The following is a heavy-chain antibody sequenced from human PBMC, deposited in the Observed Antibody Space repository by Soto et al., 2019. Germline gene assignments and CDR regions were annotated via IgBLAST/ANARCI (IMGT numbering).Heavy chain of an antibody. V-gene: IGHV1-18*01. CDR2: ISAYNGNT. D-gene: IGHD6-19*01. CDR1: GYTFTSYG. J-gene: IGHJ6*02. Sequence: GASVKVSCKASGYTFTSYGISWVRQAPGQGLEWMGWISAYNGNTNYAQKLQGRVTMTTDTSTSTAYMELRSLRSDDTAVYYCARDREWLDPYYYGMDVWGQGTTVTVSS. CDR3: ARDREWLDPYYYGMDV.